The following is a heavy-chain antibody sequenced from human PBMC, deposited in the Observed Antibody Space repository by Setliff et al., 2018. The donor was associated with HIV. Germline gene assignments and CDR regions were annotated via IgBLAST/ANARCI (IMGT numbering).Heavy chain of an antibody. Sequence: SETLSLTCTVSGGSMSTYYWSWIRQHPGKGLEWIGYIYYSGSSYYNPSLKSRVTISVDTSKNQFSVKLSSVTAADTAVYYCARVPLSGWLYFDYWGQGTLVTVSS. J-gene: IGHJ4*02. CDR3: ARVPLSGWLYFDY. V-gene: IGHV4-59*06. CDR2: IYYSGSS. D-gene: IGHD6-19*01. CDR1: GGSMSTYY.